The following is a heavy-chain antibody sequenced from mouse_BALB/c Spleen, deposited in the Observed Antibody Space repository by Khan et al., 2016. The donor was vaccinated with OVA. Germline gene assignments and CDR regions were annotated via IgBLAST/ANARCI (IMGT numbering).Heavy chain of an antibody. V-gene: IGHV1-77*01. CDR2: ISPGSGDT. D-gene: IGHD1-2*01. Sequence: QVQLQQPGAELARPGASVKLSCKASGYTFTDYYINWVKQRTGQGLEWIGEISPGSGDTYYNEKFKGKATLTADKSSSTAYMQLNSLTSEASASYCCARMSYFCYTFAYWGQGTLVTVSA. J-gene: IGHJ3*01. CDR1: GYTFTDYY. CDR3: ARMSYFCYTFAY.